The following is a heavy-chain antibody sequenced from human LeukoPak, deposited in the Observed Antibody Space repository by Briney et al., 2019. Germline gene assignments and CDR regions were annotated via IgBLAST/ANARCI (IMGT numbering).Heavy chain of an antibody. J-gene: IGHJ4*02. D-gene: IGHD6-13*01. CDR3: ARGLPGGQLSRYDY. CDR2: MYYSGST. V-gene: IGHV4-59*08. Sequence: SETLSLTCSVSGGSISSYYWSWIRQPPGKGLEWIGYMYYSGSTHYNPSLESRVTISIDTSKNQFSLKMNSMTAADTAMYYCARGLPGGQLSRYDYWGQGTLVTVSS. CDR1: GGSISSYY.